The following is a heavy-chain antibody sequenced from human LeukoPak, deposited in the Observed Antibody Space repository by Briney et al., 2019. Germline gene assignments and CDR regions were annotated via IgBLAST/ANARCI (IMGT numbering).Heavy chain of an antibody. CDR1: GFTFSSYS. D-gene: IGHD3-3*01. CDR3: ARKDFWSGYYIIGYFDY. J-gene: IGHJ4*02. V-gene: IGHV3-48*04. Sequence: PGGSLRLSCAASGFTFSSYSMNWVRQAPGKGLEWVSYISSSSSTIYYADSVKGRFTISRDNAKNSLYLQMNSLRAEDTAVYYCARKDFWSGYYIIGYFDYWGQGTLVTVSS. CDR2: ISSSSSTI.